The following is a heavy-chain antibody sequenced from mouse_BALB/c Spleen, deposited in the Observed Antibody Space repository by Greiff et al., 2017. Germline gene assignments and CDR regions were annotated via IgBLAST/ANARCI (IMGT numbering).Heavy chain of an antibody. Sequence: EVKLVESGGGLVQPGGSLRLSCATSGFTFTDYYMSWVRQPPGKALEWLGFIRNKANGYTTEYSASVKGRFTISRDNSQSILYLQMNTLRAEDSATYYSARDIYYDYDVYYYDYWGQGTTLTVST. V-gene: IGHV7-3*02. CDR1: GFTFTDYY. J-gene: IGHJ2*01. D-gene: IGHD2-4*01. CDR3: ARDIYYDYDVYYYDY. CDR2: IRNKANGYTT.